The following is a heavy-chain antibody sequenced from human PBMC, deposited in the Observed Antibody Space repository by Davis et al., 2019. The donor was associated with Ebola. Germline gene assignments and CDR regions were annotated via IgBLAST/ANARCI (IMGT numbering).Heavy chain of an antibody. CDR2: IIPIFGTA. CDR3: ARGPGSFYGSGSHYYDY. D-gene: IGHD3-10*01. V-gene: IGHV1-69*13. Sequence: AASVKVSCKASGGTFSSYAISWVRQAPGQGLEWMGGIIPIFGTANYAQKFQGRVTITADESTSTAYMELSSLRSEDTAVYYCARGPGSFYGSGSHYYDYWGQGTLVTVSS. CDR1: GGTFSSYA. J-gene: IGHJ4*02.